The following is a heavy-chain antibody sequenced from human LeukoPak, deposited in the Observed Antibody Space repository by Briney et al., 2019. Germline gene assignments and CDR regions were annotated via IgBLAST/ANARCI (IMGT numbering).Heavy chain of an antibody. J-gene: IGHJ5*02. Sequence: ASVKVSCKASGYTFTGYYMHWVRQAPGRGLEWVGRINPNSGGTNYAQKFQGRVTMTRDTSISTAYMELSRLRSDDTAVYYCARVLSSGSYSWFDPWGQGTLVTVSS. D-gene: IGHD1-26*01. V-gene: IGHV1-2*06. CDR1: GYTFTGYY. CDR3: ARVLSSGSYSWFDP. CDR2: INPNSGGT.